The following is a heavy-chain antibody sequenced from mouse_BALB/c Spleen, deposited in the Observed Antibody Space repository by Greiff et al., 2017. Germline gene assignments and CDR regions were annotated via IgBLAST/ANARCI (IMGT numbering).Heavy chain of an antibody. CDR3: ARLEGPCDYAPYCFDY. J-gene: IGHJ2*01. CDR2: ISSGGSYT. V-gene: IGHV5-6*01. Sequence: EVKLMESGGDLVKPGGSLKLSCAASGFTFSSYGMSWVRQTPDKRLEWVATISSGGSYTYYPDSVKGRFTISRDNAKNTLYLQMSSLKPEDTAMYYCARLEGPCDYAPYCFDYWGQGTTLTVSS. D-gene: IGHD2-4*01. CDR1: GFTFSSYG.